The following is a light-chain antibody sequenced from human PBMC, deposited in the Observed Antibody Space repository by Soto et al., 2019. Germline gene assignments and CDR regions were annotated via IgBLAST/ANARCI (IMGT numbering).Light chain of an antibody. CDR1: QGISSY. J-gene: IGKJ5*01. Sequence: AIRMTQSPSSFSASTGDRVTITCRASQGISSYLAWYQQKPGKAPKLLIYAASTLQSGVPSRFSGSGSGTDFTLTISCLQSDDFATYYCQQYYRYPLTFGQGTRLEIK. CDR3: QQYYRYPLT. CDR2: AAS. V-gene: IGKV1-8*01.